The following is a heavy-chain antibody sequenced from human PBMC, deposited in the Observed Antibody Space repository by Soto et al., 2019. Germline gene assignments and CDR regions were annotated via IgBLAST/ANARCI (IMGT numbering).Heavy chain of an antibody. V-gene: IGHV1-24*01. CDR3: ATDSGVATNAYYYYYYMDV. Sequence: ASVKVSCKVSGYTLTELSMHWVRQAPGKGLDWMGGFDPEDGETIYAQKFQGRVTMTEDTSTDTACMELSSLRSEDTAVYYCATDSGVATNAYYYYYYMDVWGKGTTVTVSS. D-gene: IGHD5-12*01. J-gene: IGHJ6*03. CDR2: FDPEDGET. CDR1: GYTLTELS.